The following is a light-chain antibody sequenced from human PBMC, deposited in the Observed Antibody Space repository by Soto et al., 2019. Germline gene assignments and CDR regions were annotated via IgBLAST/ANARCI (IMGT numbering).Light chain of an antibody. V-gene: IGLV1-44*01. CDR1: SSNIGGNA. Sequence: QSVLTQPPSASGTPGQRVTISCSGSSSNIGGNAVNWYQQLSGTTPKLLIYSNNQRPSGVPDRFSGSKSGTSASLAISGLQSEDEADYYCAAWDDSLSGYVFGTGTKLTVL. CDR3: AAWDDSLSGYV. CDR2: SNN. J-gene: IGLJ1*01.